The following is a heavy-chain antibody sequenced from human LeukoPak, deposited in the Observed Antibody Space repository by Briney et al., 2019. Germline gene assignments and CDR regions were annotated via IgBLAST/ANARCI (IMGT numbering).Heavy chain of an antibody. D-gene: IGHD3-16*01. CDR2: ISSSSSYI. V-gene: IGHV3-21*01. Sequence: KPGGSLRLSCAASGFTFSSFSMNWVRQAPGKGLEWVSSISSSSSYIYYADSVKGRFTISRDNAKNSLYLQMSSLGAEDTAVYYCARGLRLTWGDAFDIWGQGTMVTVSS. CDR3: ARGLRLTWGDAFDI. CDR1: GFTFSSFS. J-gene: IGHJ3*02.